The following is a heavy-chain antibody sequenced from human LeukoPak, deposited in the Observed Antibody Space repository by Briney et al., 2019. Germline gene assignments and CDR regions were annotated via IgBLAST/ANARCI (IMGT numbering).Heavy chain of an antibody. CDR1: GFTFSSYG. V-gene: IGHV3-33*01. Sequence: GGFLRLSCAASGFTFSSYGMHWVRQAPGKGLEWVAVIWYDGSNKYYADSVKGRFTISRDNSKNTLYLQMNSLRAEDTAVYYCARAFWSGYYPYYYGMDVWGQGTTVTVSS. CDR3: ARAFWSGYYPYYYGMDV. CDR2: IWYDGSNK. J-gene: IGHJ6*02. D-gene: IGHD3-3*01.